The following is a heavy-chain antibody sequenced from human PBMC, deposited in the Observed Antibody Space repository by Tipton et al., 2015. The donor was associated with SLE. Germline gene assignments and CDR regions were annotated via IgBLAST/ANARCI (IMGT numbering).Heavy chain of an antibody. CDR2: IHRSGNT. Sequence: TLSLTCAVYNGSFSDYYWTWVRQPPGKGLEWLGEIHRSGNTNYNPSLKSRVTISVDTSKNQFSLKLSSVTAADTAVYYCARGILEWPEYWGQGTLLTVSS. CDR3: ARGILEWPEY. J-gene: IGHJ4*02. CDR1: NGSFSDYY. V-gene: IGHV4-34*01. D-gene: IGHD3-3*01.